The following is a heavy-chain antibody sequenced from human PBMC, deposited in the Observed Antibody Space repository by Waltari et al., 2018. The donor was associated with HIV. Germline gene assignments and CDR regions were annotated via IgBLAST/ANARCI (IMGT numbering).Heavy chain of an antibody. D-gene: IGHD3-3*01. J-gene: IGHJ4*02. CDR2: MSPSRGKT. V-gene: IGHV1-8*01. CDR3: ARSRPGAVFGDN. Sequence: QVQLVQSGAEVKQPGASVKVSCKTSGYDFSTFDINWVRQAPGQGLEWMGWMSPSRGKTGYAQKFHGRVGMTRETSIDTAYMQLSRLTSRDTAVYYCARSRPGAVFGDNWSQGTLVVVSS. CDR1: GYDFSTFD.